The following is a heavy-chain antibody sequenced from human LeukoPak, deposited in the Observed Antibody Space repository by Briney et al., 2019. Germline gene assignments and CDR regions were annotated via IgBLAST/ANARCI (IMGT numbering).Heavy chain of an antibody. Sequence: ASVKVSCKASGYTFTSYAMHWVRQAPGQRREWMGWINAGNGNTKYSQEFQGRVTITRDTSASTAYMELSSLRSEDMAVYYCARGLGGNSIRFDYWGQGTLVTVSS. J-gene: IGHJ4*02. D-gene: IGHD4-23*01. CDR1: GYTFTSYA. CDR3: ARGLGGNSIRFDY. V-gene: IGHV1-3*03. CDR2: INAGNGNT.